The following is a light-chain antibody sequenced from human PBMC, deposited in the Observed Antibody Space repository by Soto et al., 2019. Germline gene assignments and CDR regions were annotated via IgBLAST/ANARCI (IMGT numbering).Light chain of an antibody. V-gene: IGKV3-20*01. J-gene: IGKJ5*01. CDR1: QSLGSDS. Sequence: IVLTQFPGTLSVSPGRGATLFCRASQSLGSDSLAWYRQKVGQAPTLLIYGVSNRATGLPDGFSGGGSGADFTLTISRLEPQDSAVYFCQQYGTSPPTFGQGTRLEIK. CDR3: QQYGTSPPT. CDR2: GVS.